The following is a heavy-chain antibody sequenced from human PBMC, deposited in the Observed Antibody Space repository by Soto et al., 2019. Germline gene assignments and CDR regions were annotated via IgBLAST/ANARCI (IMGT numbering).Heavy chain of an antibody. Sequence: SETLSLTCAVYGGSFSGYYWSGIRQPPGKGLEWIGEINHSGSTNYNPSLKSRVTISVDTSKNQFSLKLSSVTAADTAVYYCARRKYYYGSGSYRYYYYYGMDVWGQGTTVTVSS. CDR2: INHSGST. D-gene: IGHD3-10*01. V-gene: IGHV4-34*01. CDR1: GGSFSGYY. J-gene: IGHJ6*02. CDR3: ARRKYYYGSGSYRYYYYYGMDV.